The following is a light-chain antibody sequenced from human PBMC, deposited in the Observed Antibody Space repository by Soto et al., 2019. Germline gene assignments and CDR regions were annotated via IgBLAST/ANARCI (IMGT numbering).Light chain of an antibody. Sequence: DIQMTQSPSSLSASVGDRVTITCRASQGISNYLAWYQQKPGRVPKLLIYAASTLQSGVPSRFSGSGSGTDFTLTISSLQPEDVATYYCQKYNSAPPNTFGGGTKVEIK. CDR2: AAS. CDR1: QGISNY. V-gene: IGKV1-27*01. J-gene: IGKJ4*01. CDR3: QKYNSAPPNT.